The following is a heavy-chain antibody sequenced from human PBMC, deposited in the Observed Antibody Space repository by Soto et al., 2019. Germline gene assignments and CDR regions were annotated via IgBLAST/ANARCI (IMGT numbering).Heavy chain of an antibody. CDR1: GFTFSSYS. CDR2: ISSSSSYI. CDR3: AREARGIGVWGSSLTTTNT. J-gene: IGHJ5*02. D-gene: IGHD3-16*01. Sequence: GGSLRLSCAASGFTFSSYSMNWVRQAPGKGLEWVSSISSSSSYIYYADSVKGRFTISRDNAKNSLYLQMNSLRAEDTAVYYCAREARGIGVWGSSLTTTNTWGQGTLVTVSS. V-gene: IGHV3-21*01.